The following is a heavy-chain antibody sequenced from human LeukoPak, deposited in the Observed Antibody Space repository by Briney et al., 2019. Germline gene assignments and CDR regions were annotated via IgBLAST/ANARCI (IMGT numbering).Heavy chain of an antibody. J-gene: IGHJ4*02. CDR2: IYYSGST. CDR1: GGSISSYY. CDR3: ARGGGFWSGYYLDY. V-gene: IGHV4-59*01. D-gene: IGHD3-3*01. Sequence: SETLSLTCTVSGGSISSYYWSRIRQPPRKGLGWMGYIYYSGSTNYNPSLKSRVTISVDTSKNQFSLKLSSVTAADTAVYYCARGGGFWSGYYLDYWGQGTLVTVSS.